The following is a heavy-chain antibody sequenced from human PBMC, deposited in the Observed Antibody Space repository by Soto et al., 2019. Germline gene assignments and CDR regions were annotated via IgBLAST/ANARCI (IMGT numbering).Heavy chain of an antibody. Sequence: SEPLSLTCTFSNGSVSSGTYSWSWVRQPPGKGLEWIGYIYSSGTTYYTPSLKSRLTMSMDRANDQFSLNLTSVTAADSAVYFCARGHYYYGMDVWGQGITVTVSS. CDR1: NGSVSSGTYS. V-gene: IGHV4-30-2*01. J-gene: IGHJ6*02. CDR2: IYSSGTT. CDR3: ARGHYYYGMDV.